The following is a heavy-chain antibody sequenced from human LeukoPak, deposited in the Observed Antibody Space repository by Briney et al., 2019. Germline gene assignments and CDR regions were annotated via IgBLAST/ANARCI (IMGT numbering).Heavy chain of an antibody. J-gene: IGHJ4*02. CDR3: ARSYCSSTSCYLFDY. V-gene: IGHV1-69*05. CDR2: IIPIFGTA. D-gene: IGHD2-2*01. Sequence: SVKVSCKXSGGTFSSYAISWVRQAPGQGLEWMGRIIPIFGTANYAQKFQGRVTITTDESTSTAYMELSSLRSEDTAVYYCARSYCSSTSCYLFDYWGQGTLVTVSS. CDR1: GGTFSSYA.